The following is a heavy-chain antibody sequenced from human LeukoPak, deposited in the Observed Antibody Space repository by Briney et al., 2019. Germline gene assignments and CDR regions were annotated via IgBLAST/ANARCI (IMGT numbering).Heavy chain of an antibody. D-gene: IGHD2-21*02. J-gene: IGHJ4*02. Sequence: PGGSLRLSCAASGFTFSSYAITWVRQAPGKGLEWVSAVSSNGAKTYYADSVKGRFTISRDNYKNTLYLQMNSLRAEDTAVYYCARDIRDYSSYYFDYWGQGTLVTVSS. V-gene: IGHV3-23*01. CDR3: ARDIRDYSSYYFDY. CDR1: GFTFSSYA. CDR2: VSSNGAKT.